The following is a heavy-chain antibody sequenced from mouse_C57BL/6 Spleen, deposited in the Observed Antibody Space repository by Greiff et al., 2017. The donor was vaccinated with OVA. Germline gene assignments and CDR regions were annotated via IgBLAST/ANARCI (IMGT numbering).Heavy chain of an antibody. Sequence: QVQLQQPGAELVKPGASVKLSCKASGYTFTSYWMQWVKQRPGQGLEWIGEIDPSDSYTNYNQKFKGKATLTVDTSSSTAYMQLSSLTSEDSAVYYCARSDYYGSGDYWGQGTTLTVSS. CDR3: ARSDYYGSGDY. D-gene: IGHD1-1*01. J-gene: IGHJ2*01. CDR2: IDPSDSYT. CDR1: GYTFTSYW. V-gene: IGHV1-50*01.